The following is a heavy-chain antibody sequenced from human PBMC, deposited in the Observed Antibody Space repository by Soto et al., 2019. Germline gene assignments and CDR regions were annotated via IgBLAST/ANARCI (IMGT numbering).Heavy chain of an antibody. Sequence: GGSLRLSCAASGFTFSSYAMHWVRQAPGKGLEWVAVISYDGSNKYYADSVKGRFTISRDNSKNTLYLQMNSLRAEDTAVYYCASCRDGYNHYFDYWGQGTLVTVSS. D-gene: IGHD5-12*01. CDR1: GFTFSSYA. CDR2: ISYDGSNK. J-gene: IGHJ4*02. V-gene: IGHV3-30-3*01. CDR3: ASCRDGYNHYFDY.